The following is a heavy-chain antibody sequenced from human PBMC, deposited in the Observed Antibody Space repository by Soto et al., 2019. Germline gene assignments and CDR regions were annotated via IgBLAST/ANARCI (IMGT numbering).Heavy chain of an antibody. D-gene: IGHD2-15*01. Sequence: GGSLRLSCAASGFTFGSYWMSWVRQAPGKGPEWLATIKWDASEKKYVDSVKGRFTTSRDNAKNALYLQMDSLRDEDTAVYYCARSSGPRGRYCSGGSCYSHFDYWGQGTLVTVSS. CDR3: ARSSGPRGRYCSGGSCYSHFDY. CDR2: IKWDASEK. V-gene: IGHV3-7*01. J-gene: IGHJ4*02. CDR1: GFTFGSYW.